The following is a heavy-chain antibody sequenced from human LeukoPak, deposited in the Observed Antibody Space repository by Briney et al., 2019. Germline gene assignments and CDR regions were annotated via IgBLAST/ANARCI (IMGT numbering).Heavy chain of an antibody. V-gene: IGHV3-23*01. J-gene: IGHJ4*02. CDR3: VKGNPLDC. Sequence: GGSLTHPRSASGFTLSSLAMSWVGPAPGMGLEWVSAISGSGSNPYSADYGKGRFTIDTDNATNPLYLQIKSLGAEDTAVYYCVKGNPLDCWGEGTLVIVSS. CDR1: GFTLSSLA. D-gene: IGHD1-14*01. CDR2: ISGSGSNP.